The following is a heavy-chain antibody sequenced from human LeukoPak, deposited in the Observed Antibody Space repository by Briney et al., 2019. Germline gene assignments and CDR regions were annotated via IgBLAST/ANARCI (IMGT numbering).Heavy chain of an antibody. V-gene: IGHV3-66*01. CDR2: IYSGGST. J-gene: IGHJ3*02. D-gene: IGHD5-12*01. CDR1: GFTVSSNY. Sequence: GGSLRLSCAASGFTVSSNYMSWVRQAPGKGLGWVSVIYSGGSTYYADSVKGRFTISRDNSKNTLHLQMNSLRAEDTAVYYCARDLRGSATADAFDIWGQGTMVTVSS. CDR3: ARDLRGSATADAFDI.